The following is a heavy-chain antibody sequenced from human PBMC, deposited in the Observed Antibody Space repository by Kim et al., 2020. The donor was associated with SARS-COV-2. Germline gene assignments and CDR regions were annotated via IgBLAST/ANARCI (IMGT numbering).Heavy chain of an antibody. CDR2: ISGSGGST. J-gene: IGHJ4*02. CDR3: AKDQAPGGRPLEWELPLVGGVDY. D-gene: IGHD1-26*01. CDR1: GFTFSSYA. V-gene: IGHV3-23*01. Sequence: GGSLRLSCAASGFTFSSYAMSWVRQAPGKGLEWVSAISGSGGSTYYADSVKGRFTISRDNSKNTLYLQMNSLRAEDTAVYYCAKDQAPGGRPLEWELPLVGGVDYWGQGTLVTVSS.